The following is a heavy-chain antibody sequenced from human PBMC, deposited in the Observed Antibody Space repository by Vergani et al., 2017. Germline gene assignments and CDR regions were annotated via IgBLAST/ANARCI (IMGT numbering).Heavy chain of an antibody. CDR3: ARARKLRFGVVWENWFDP. Sequence: EVELVESGGGLVQPGGSLRLSCAASGFTFKEYWMHWARQVPGKGLVWVSGMNGDGDTISYADSVKGRFTISRDNAKNTLFLQMNSLRAEDTAVYYCARARKLRFGVVWENWFDPWGQGTLVTVSS. D-gene: IGHD3-3*01. J-gene: IGHJ5*02. V-gene: IGHV3-74*01. CDR2: MNGDGDTI. CDR1: GFTFKEYW.